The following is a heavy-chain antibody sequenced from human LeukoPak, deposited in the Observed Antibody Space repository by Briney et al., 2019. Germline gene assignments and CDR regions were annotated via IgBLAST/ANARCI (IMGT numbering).Heavy chain of an antibody. CDR1: GFTFDDYA. D-gene: IGHD6-13*01. Sequence: QPGGSLRLSCAASGFTFDDYAMHWVRQAPGKGLEWVSYISSSSSTIYYADSVKGRFTISRDNAKNSLYLQMNSLRDEDTAVYYCALLGIAAAGRASYYYYGMDVWGQGTTVTVSS. V-gene: IGHV3-48*02. J-gene: IGHJ6*02. CDR2: ISSSSSTI. CDR3: ALLGIAAAGRASYYYYGMDV.